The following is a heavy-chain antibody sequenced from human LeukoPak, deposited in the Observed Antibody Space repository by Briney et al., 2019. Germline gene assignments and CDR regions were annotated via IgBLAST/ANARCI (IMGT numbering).Heavy chain of an antibody. J-gene: IGHJ3*02. CDR2: ISAYNGNT. Sequence: EASVKVSCKASGYTFTNYAMNWVRQAPGQGLEWMGWISAYNGNTELAQKFQGRVTLATDASTSTAYVELRSLTSDDTAVYFCARGGSRSRRGDDAFDIWGQGTMVTVSS. CDR3: ARGGSRSRRGDDAFDI. CDR1: GYTFTNYA. V-gene: IGHV1-18*01. D-gene: IGHD3-10*01.